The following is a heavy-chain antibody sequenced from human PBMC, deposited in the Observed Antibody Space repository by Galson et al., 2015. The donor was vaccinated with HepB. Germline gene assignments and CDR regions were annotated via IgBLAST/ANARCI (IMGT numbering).Heavy chain of an antibody. D-gene: IGHD3-3*01. J-gene: IGHJ6*04. CDR3: ARDRGTYYGFWSGYDMDV. V-gene: IGHV1-3*04. Sequence: SCKASGYTLTNYGIHWLRQAPGQRLEWMGWINTGNGNTKYSQKFQGRVTITRDTSASTAYMEVSRLRAEDTAVFYCARDRGTYYGFWSGYDMDVWGKGTTVTVSS. CDR1: GYTLTNYG. CDR2: INTGNGNT.